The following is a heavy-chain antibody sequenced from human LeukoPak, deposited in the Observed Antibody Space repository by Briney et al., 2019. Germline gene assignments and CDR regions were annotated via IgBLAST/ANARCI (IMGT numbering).Heavy chain of an antibody. D-gene: IGHD2-21*02. CDR1: GFTFDDYT. Sequence: PGGSLRLSCAASGFTFDDYTMHWVRQAPGKGLEWVSLISWDGGSTYYADSVKGRFTISRDNSKNSLYLQMNSLRTEDTALYYCAKERNRYCGGDCYLDYWGQGTLVTVSS. CDR3: AKERNRYCGGDCYLDY. CDR2: ISWDGGST. V-gene: IGHV3-43*01. J-gene: IGHJ4*02.